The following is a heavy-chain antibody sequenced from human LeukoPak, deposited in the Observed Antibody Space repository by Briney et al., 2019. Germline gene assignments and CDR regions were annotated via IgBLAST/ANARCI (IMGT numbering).Heavy chain of an antibody. J-gene: IGHJ3*02. D-gene: IGHD3-10*01. CDR2: INAGNGNT. Sequence: ASVKVSCKASGYTFTSYAMHWVRQAPGQRLEWMGWINAGNGNTKYSQKFQGRVTITRNTSISTAYMELRSLRSDDTAVYYCARDFGVHYYDSIPYDAFDIWGQGTMVTVSS. V-gene: IGHV1-3*01. CDR1: GYTFTSYA. CDR3: ARDFGVHYYDSIPYDAFDI.